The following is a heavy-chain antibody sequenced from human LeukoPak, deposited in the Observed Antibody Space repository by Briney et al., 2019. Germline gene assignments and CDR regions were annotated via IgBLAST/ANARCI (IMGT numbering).Heavy chain of an antibody. Sequence: ASVKVSCKASGYTFTSYAMHWVRQAPGQRLEWMGWINAGSGNTKYSQKFQGRVTITRDTSASTAYMELSSLRSEDTAVYYCARVTGSSGQDYWGQGTLVTVSS. CDR1: GYTFTSYA. CDR3: ARVTGSSGQDY. D-gene: IGHD6-19*01. J-gene: IGHJ4*02. CDR2: INAGSGNT. V-gene: IGHV1-3*01.